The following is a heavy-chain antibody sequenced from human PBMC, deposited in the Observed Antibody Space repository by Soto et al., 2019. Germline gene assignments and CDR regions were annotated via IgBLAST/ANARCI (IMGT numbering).Heavy chain of an antibody. CDR3: ARDPRIAAAGTVAFDI. D-gene: IGHD6-13*01. Sequence: EVQLVESGGGVVRTGGSLRLSCAASGFTFDDYGMSWVRQAQVKGLEWVSGIHWNGGSTGYADSVKGRFTISRDNAKNSLYLQMNSLRAEDTSLYYCARDPRIAAAGTVAFDIWGQGTMVTVSS. V-gene: IGHV3-20*04. CDR2: IHWNGGST. J-gene: IGHJ3*02. CDR1: GFTFDDYG.